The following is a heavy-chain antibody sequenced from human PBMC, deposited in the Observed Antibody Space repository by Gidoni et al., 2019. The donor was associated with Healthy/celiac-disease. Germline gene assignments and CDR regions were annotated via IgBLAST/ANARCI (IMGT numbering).Heavy chain of an antibody. CDR2: IYYSGST. D-gene: IGHD3-22*01. Sequence: QLQLQESGPGLAKPSETLSLSCTVSAGSISSSSYDWGWIRQPPGKGLEWIGSIYYSGSTYYTPSLRSRVTISVDTSKHQFSLKLSSVTAADTAVYCCARHHGSTMIVVVIHYAFDIWGQGTMVTVSS. J-gene: IGHJ3*02. CDR3: ARHHGSTMIVVVIHYAFDI. V-gene: IGHV4-39*01. CDR1: AGSISSSSYD.